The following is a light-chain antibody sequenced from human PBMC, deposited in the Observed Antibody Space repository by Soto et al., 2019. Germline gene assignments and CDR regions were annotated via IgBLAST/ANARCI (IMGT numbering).Light chain of an antibody. CDR3: QQSSSTSRA. J-gene: IGKJ4*01. Sequence: DIQMTQSPSSLSASVGDRVTITCRASQSISSYLSCDQQKPGKAPKLLINVASTLQSGVPSRFSGSGSGTDFTLAISSLQPEDFATYYCQQSSSTSRAFGGGTKVDIK. V-gene: IGKV1-39*01. CDR2: VAS. CDR1: QSISSY.